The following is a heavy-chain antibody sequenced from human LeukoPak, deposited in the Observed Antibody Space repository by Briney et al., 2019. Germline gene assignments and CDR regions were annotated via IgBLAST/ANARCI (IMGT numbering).Heavy chain of an antibody. V-gene: IGHV1-2*02. Sequence: ASVTVSCKASGYTFTGYYILWVRQVPGQGLEWMGWINPNSGGTTYAQNFQGRVTMTRDTSISTAYMELSRLRSDDTAVYYCARSPYYGSSGPFDYWGQGTLVTVSS. J-gene: IGHJ4*02. CDR3: ARSPYYGSSGPFDY. D-gene: IGHD3-22*01. CDR1: GYTFTGYY. CDR2: INPNSGGT.